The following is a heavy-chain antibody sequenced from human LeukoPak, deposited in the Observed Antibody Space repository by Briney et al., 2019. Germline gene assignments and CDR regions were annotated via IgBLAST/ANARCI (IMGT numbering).Heavy chain of an antibody. CDR3: AIVGATPVRDAFDI. J-gene: IGHJ3*02. D-gene: IGHD1-26*01. CDR1: GGTFSSYA. Sequence: SMKVSCKASGGTFSSYAISWVRQAPGQGLEWMGGIIPIFGTANYAQKFQGRVTITTDESTSTAYMELSSLRSEDTAVYYCAIVGATPVRDAFDIWGQGTMVTVSS. CDR2: IIPIFGTA. V-gene: IGHV1-69*05.